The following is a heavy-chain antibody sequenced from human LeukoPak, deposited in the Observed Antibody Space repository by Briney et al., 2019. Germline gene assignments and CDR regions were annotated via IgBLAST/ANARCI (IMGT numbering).Heavy chain of an antibody. D-gene: IGHD3-9*01. CDR1: GFTFSSYW. CDR3: ASGSTRYFDWPHAFDI. V-gene: IGHV3-7*01. CDR2: IKQDGSEK. Sequence: GGSLRLSCAASGFTFSSYWMSWVRQAPGQGLEWVANIKQDGSEKYYVDSVKGRFTISRDNAKNSLYLQMNSLRAEDTAVYYCASGSTRYFDWPHAFDIWGQGTMVTVSS. J-gene: IGHJ3*02.